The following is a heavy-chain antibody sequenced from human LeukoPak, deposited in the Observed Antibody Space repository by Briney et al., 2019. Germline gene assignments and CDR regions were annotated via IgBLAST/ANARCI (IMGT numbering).Heavy chain of an antibody. CDR2: TYYRSKWSN. D-gene: IGHD1-26*01. CDR1: GDSVSTNSAT. CDR3: ARLVGASWFDS. V-gene: IGHV6-1*01. Sequence: SQTLSLTCALSGDSVSTNSATWPWLRQSPSRGLEWLGRTYYRSKWSNDYAVSMKSRITINPDTSKNQFSLQLNSVTPEDTAVYYCARLVGASWFDSWGQGTLVTVSS. J-gene: IGHJ5*01.